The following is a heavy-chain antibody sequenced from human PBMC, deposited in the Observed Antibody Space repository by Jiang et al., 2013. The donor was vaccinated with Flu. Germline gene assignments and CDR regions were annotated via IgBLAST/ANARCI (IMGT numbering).Heavy chain of an antibody. Sequence: GVVQPGRSLRLSCAASGFTFSSYAMHRVRQAPGKGLEWVAVISYDGSNKYYADSVKGRFTISRDNSKNTLYLQMNSLRAEDTAVYYCARERGQSSPLGYFDYWGQGTLVTVSS. D-gene: IGHD3-10*01. J-gene: IGHJ4*02. CDR3: ARERGQSSPLGYFDY. CDR2: ISYDGSNK. V-gene: IGHV3-30-3*01. CDR1: GFTFSSYA.